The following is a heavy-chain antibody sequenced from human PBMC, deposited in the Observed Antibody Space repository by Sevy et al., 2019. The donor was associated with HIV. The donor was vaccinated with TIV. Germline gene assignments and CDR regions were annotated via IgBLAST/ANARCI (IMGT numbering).Heavy chain of an antibody. CDR1: GFTFSSYT. CDR2: SSGTGSYI. CDR3: ARDHGYCSGGSCYSGGY. D-gene: IGHD2-15*01. Sequence: GGSLRLSCSASGFTFSSYTMIWVRQAPGRGLEWVSASSGTGSYIYYADSVKDRFTISRDNDKNLLYLQMNSLRAEETAVSYCARDHGYCSGGSCYSGGYWGQGTLVTVSS. V-gene: IGHV3-21*06. J-gene: IGHJ4*02.